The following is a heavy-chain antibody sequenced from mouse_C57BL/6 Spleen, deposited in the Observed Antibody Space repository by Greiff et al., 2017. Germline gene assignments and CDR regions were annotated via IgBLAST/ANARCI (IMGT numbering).Heavy chain of an antibody. CDR3: ASSSTVVPYYLDY. CDR1: GYTFTSYW. J-gene: IGHJ2*01. V-gene: IGHV1-50*01. Sequence: VQLQQPGAELVKPGASVKLSCKASGYTFTSYWMQWVKQRPGQGLEWIGEIDPSDSYNNYNQKFKGKATLTVDTSASTAYMRLSSLTSEDSAVDYCASSSTVVPYYLDYWGQGTTLTVSS. CDR2: IDPSDSYN. D-gene: IGHD1-1*01.